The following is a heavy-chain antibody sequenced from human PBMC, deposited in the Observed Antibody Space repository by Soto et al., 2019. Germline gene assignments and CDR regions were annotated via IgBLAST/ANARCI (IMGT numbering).Heavy chain of an antibody. CDR1: GFTFSSYG. J-gene: IGHJ6*02. D-gene: IGHD4-17*01. Sequence: GGALRLSCAASGFTFSSYGMHWVRQAPGKGLEWVAVIWYDGSNKYYADSVKGRFTIPRDNSKKTLDLPMNSLRAEDTAVYYCPRDGSWRGVTKFRVVGERCDPTVSYYYYYYGMDVWGQGTTVTVSS. CDR2: IWYDGSNK. CDR3: PRDGSWRGVTKFRVVGERCDPTVSYYYYYYGMDV. V-gene: IGHV3-33*01.